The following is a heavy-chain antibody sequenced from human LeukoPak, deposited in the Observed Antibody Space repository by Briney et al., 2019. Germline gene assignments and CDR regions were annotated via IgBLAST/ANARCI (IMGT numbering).Heavy chain of an antibody. Sequence: PSETLSLTCTVSGSSMNGFQWSWIRQPAGKGLEWIGRISTSGNINYTPSPKSRVTMSVDTSKNQFSLKLTSVTAADTAVYFCARGQSYRKSQNWFGPWGQGTLVTVSS. CDR2: ISTSGNI. CDR1: GSSMNGFQ. J-gene: IGHJ5*02. D-gene: IGHD4-11*01. V-gene: IGHV4-4*07. CDR3: ARGQSYRKSQNWFGP.